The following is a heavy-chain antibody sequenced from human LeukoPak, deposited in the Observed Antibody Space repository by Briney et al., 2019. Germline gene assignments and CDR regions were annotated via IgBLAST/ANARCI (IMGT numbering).Heavy chain of an antibody. D-gene: IGHD2-21*01. Sequence: PSETLSLTCTVSGGSISNYYWSWIRQPQGKGLEWIGYIYYSGSTNYNPSLKSRVTISGDRSKNQFSLKLSSVTAADTAVYYCARENAYCGGDCYRKYYFDYWGQGTLVTVSS. J-gene: IGHJ4*02. V-gene: IGHV4-59*01. CDR2: IYYSGST. CDR3: ARENAYCGGDCYRKYYFDY. CDR1: GGSISNYY.